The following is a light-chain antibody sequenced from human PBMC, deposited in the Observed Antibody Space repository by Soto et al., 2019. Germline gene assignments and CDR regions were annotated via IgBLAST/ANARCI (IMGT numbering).Light chain of an antibody. V-gene: IGKV3-15*01. Sequence: EIVMTQSPATLSVSPGERATLSCRASQSVSSNLAWYQQKPGQAPRLLIYGASTRATGIPERFSGIGSGTEFTLTISSLQSEDLAVYYCQRYDNWLRTLGQGTKLEIK. CDR3: QRYDNWLRT. CDR2: GAS. CDR1: QSVSSN. J-gene: IGKJ2*01.